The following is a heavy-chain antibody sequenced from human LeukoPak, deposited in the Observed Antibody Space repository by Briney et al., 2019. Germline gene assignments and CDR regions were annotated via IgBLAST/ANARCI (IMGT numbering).Heavy chain of an antibody. CDR2: IYHSGST. Sequence: SETLSLTCAVSGGSISSGGYSWSWLRQPPGKGLEWIGYIYHSGSTYYNPSLKSRVTISVDRSKNQFSLKLSSVTAADTAVYYCARGDYDILTGYLGQIDYWGQGTLVAVSS. V-gene: IGHV4-30-2*01. CDR3: ARGDYDILTGYLGQIDY. J-gene: IGHJ4*02. CDR1: GGSISSGGYS. D-gene: IGHD3-9*01.